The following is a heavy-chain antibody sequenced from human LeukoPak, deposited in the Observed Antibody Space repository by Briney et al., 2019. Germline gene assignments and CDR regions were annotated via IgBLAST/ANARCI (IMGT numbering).Heavy chain of an antibody. CDR3: ARHEGSGWFY. V-gene: IGHV4-59*08. D-gene: IGHD6-19*01. Sequence: PSETLSLTCTVSGGSISSYYWSWIRQPPGKGLEWIGYIYYSGSTNYNPSLRSRVTISVDTSKNQFSLKLSSVTAADTAVYYCARHEGSGWFYWGQGTLVTVSS. J-gene: IGHJ4*02. CDR2: IYYSGST. CDR1: GGSISSYY.